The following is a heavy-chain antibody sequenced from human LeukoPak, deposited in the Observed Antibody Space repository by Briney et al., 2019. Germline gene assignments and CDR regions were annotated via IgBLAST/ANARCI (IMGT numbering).Heavy chain of an antibody. V-gene: IGHV3-30*18. CDR3: AKDRRGAYSGSRPYYFDY. CDR1: GFTFSSYG. CDR2: ISYDGSNK. Sequence: GGSLRLSCAASGFTFSSYGMRWVRQAPGKGLEWVAVISYDGSNKYYADSVKGRFTISRDNSKNTLYLQMSSLRAEDTAVYYCAKDRRGAYSGSRPYYFDYWGQGTLVTVSS. D-gene: IGHD1-26*01. J-gene: IGHJ4*02.